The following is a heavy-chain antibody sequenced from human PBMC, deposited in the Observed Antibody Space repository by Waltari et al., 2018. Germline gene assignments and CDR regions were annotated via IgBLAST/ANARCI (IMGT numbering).Heavy chain of an antibody. CDR3: ARGGNLRSSSLFYYYGMDV. CDR2: IYSSGST. J-gene: IGHJ6*02. V-gene: IGHV4-59*01. D-gene: IGHD6-6*01. Sequence: QVQLQESGPGLVKPSETLSLTCTVSGGSISSYYWRWIRQPPGKGLEWIGYIYSSGSTNYNPSLKSRVTISVDTSKSQFSLKLSSVTAADTAVYYCARGGNLRSSSLFYYYGMDVWGQGTTVTVSS. CDR1: GGSISSYY.